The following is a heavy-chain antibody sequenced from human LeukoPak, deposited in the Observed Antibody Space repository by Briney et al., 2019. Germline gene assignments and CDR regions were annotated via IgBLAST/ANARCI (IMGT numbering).Heavy chain of an antibody. CDR2: ISYDGSNK. D-gene: IGHD1-26*01. V-gene: IGHV3-30*18. CDR3: AKDLKYSGSYGTTY. J-gene: IGHJ4*02. CDR1: GFTFSSYG. Sequence: GRSLRLSCAASGFTFSSYGMHWVRQAPGKGLEWVAVISYDGSNKYYADSVKGRFTISRDNSKNTLYLQMNSLRAEDTAVYYCAKDLKYSGSYGTTYWGQGALVTVS.